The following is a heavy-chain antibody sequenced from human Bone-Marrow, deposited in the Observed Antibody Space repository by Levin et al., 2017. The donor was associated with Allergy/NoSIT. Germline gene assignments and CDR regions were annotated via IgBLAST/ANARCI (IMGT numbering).Heavy chain of an antibody. CDR1: GFTFSSYG. D-gene: IGHD6-13*01. CDR2: ISYDGSNK. V-gene: IGHV3-30*18. Sequence: GGSLRLSCAASGFTFSSYGMHWVRQAPGKGLEWVAVISYDGSNKYYADSVKGRFTISRDNSKNTLYLQMNSLRAEDTAVYYCAKDLLSWRLAAYPGWFDPWGQGTLVTVSS. J-gene: IGHJ5*02. CDR3: AKDLLSWRLAAYPGWFDP.